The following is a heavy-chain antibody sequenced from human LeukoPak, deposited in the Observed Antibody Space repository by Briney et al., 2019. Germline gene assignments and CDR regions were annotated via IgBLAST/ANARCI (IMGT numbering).Heavy chain of an antibody. Sequence: GGSLRLSCAATGLSVSSNFMSWVRQAPGKGLEWVSVIYGGGSTYYADSVKGRFTISRDTPKNTLYLQMNSLRVEDTAVYYCASWPVGWYGEDSWGQGALVTVSS. V-gene: IGHV3-53*01. CDR2: IYGGGST. CDR3: ASWPVGWYGEDS. D-gene: IGHD6-19*01. J-gene: IGHJ4*02. CDR1: GLSVSSNF.